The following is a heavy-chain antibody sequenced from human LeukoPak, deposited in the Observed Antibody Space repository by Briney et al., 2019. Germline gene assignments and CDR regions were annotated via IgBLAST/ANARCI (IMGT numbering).Heavy chain of an antibody. CDR3: ARGSPFDY. CDR2: IYYTGST. Sequence: SETLSLSCTVSGGSINSSIYDWDWIRQPPGKGLEWIGNIYYTGSTYYNPSLKSRVTMSVDTSKNQFSLKLSSVTAADTAVYYCARGSPFDYWGQGTVVTVSS. J-gene: IGHJ4*02. CDR1: GGSINSSIYD. V-gene: IGHV4-39*07.